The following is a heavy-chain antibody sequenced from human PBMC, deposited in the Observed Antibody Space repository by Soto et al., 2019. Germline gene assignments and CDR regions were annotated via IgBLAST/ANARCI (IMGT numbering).Heavy chain of an antibody. D-gene: IGHD6-19*01. CDR3: ARAVAGTNNWFDP. CDR2: INPNSGGT. CDR1: GYTFTGYY. V-gene: IGHV1-2*02. J-gene: IGHJ5*02. Sequence: ASVKVSCKASGYTFTGYYMHWVRQAPGQGLEWMGWINPNSGGTKYAQKFQGRVTMTRDTSISTAYMELSRLRSDDTAVYYCARAVAGTNNWFDPWGQGTLVTVSS.